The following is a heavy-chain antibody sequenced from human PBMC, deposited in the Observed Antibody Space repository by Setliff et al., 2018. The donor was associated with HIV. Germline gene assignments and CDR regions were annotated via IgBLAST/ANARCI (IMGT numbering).Heavy chain of an antibody. V-gene: IGHV3-21*01. CDR1: GFTFSSYS. J-gene: IGHJ6*02. CDR3: ARDFVIPYYYYGMDV. Sequence: LRLSCAASGFTFSSYSMNWVRQAPGKGLEWVSSISSSSSYIYYADSVKGRFTISRDNAKNSLYLQMNSLRAEDTAVYYCARDFVIPYYYYGMDVWGQGTTVTVSS. CDR2: ISSSSSYI. D-gene: IGHD2-21*01.